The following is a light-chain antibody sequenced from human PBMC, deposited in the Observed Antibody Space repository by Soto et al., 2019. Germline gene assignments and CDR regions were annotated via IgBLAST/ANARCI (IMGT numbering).Light chain of an antibody. CDR1: SSDVGSYNL. V-gene: IGLV2-23*02. Sequence: QSVLAQPASVSGSPGLSITISCTGTSSDVGSYNLVSWYQQHPGKAPKLMIYEVNKRPSGVSSRFSGSKSGNTASLTISGLQAEDEADYYCCSYAGSSTYVFGTGTKVTVL. J-gene: IGLJ1*01. CDR3: CSYAGSSTYV. CDR2: EVN.